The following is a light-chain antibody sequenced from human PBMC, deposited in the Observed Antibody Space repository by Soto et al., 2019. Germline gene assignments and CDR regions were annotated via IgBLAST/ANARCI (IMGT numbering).Light chain of an antibody. CDR3: QQYYSTPMYT. J-gene: IGKJ2*01. V-gene: IGKV4-1*01. Sequence: DIVMTQSPDSLAVSLGERATINCKSSQSVLYNSNNKNYLAWYQQKPGQPPKLLIYWASTRESGVPDRFSGSGSGTDFTLTISSLQADDVAVYYCQQYYSTPMYTFGQGTKLEIK. CDR1: QSVLYNSNNKNY. CDR2: WAS.